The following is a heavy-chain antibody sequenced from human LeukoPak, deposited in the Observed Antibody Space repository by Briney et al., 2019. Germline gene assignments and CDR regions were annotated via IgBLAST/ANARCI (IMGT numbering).Heavy chain of an antibody. CDR1: GFTFSSYS. CDR3: ARDAGSGSYWAFDY. V-gene: IGHV3-21*01. D-gene: IGHD3-10*01. J-gene: IGHJ4*02. Sequence: GGSLRLSCAASGFTFSSYSMNWVRQAPGKGLEWVSSISSSSSYIYYADSVKGRFTISRDNAKNSLYLQMNSLRAEDTAVYYCARDAGSGSYWAFDYWGQGTLVTVSS. CDR2: ISSSSSYI.